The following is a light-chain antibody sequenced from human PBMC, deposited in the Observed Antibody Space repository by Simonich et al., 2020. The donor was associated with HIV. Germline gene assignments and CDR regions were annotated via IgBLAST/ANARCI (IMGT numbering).Light chain of an antibody. V-gene: IGLV1-44*01. CDR1: SSNIGSNS. Sequence: QSVLTQPPSASGTPGQRVTISCSGSSSNIGSNSVNWYQQLPGTAPKPLINRNNQRPSGVPDRFSGSKSGTSASLAISGLQSEDEADYYCAAWDDSLNGPVFGGGTQLTVL. J-gene: IGLJ7*01. CDR2: RNN. CDR3: AAWDDSLNGPV.